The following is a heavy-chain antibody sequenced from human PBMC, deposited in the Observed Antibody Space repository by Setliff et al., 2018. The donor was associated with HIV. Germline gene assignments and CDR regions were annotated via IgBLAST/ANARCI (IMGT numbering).Heavy chain of an antibody. CDR1: GYIFSSYG. Sequence: ASVKVSCKASGYIFSSYGISWVRQAPGQGLEWMGWISAYNGNINYAQKFQGRVTMTTDTSTSTAHMELRSLRSDDTAVYYCATKVYCTNGVCLDAFDIWGQGTMVTVS. V-gene: IGHV1-18*01. CDR3: ATKVYCTNGVCLDAFDI. D-gene: IGHD2-8*01. J-gene: IGHJ3*02. CDR2: ISAYNGNI.